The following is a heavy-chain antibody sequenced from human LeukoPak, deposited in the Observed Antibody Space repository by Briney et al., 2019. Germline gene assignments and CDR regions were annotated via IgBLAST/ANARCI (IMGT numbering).Heavy chain of an antibody. CDR1: GGSISSSY. CDR2: IDNSGST. D-gene: IGHD6-19*01. J-gene: IGHJ6*02. Sequence: SETLSLTCTVSGGSISSSYWSWVRQPPGKGLEWIGYIDNSGSTNYNPSLKSRVTISLDTPKSQFSLKLSSVTAADTAVYSRARAPLYSGGSGWSIYYFYAMDVWGQGTTVTVSS. CDR3: ARAPLYSGGSGWSIYYFYAMDV. V-gene: IGHV4-59*01.